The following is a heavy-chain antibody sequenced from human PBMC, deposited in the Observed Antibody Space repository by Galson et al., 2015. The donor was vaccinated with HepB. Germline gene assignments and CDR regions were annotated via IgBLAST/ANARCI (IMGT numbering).Heavy chain of an antibody. V-gene: IGHV1-2*04. CDR2: ISPNSGGT. CDR3: ARETTSMGFDS. D-gene: IGHD1-7*01. Sequence: SVKVSCKASGYSFTDYYIHWVRQAPGQGLEWMGWISPNSGGTNYAQKFQGWLTMTRDTSINTVYMELSGLKSDDTAVYYCARETTSMGFDSWGQGTLVTVSS. J-gene: IGHJ4*02. CDR1: GYSFTDYY.